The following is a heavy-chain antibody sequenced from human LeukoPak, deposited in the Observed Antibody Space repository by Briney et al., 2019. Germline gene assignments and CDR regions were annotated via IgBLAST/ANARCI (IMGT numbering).Heavy chain of an antibody. Sequence: GGSLRLSCAASGFTFSSYAMHWVRQAPGKGLEWVAVISYDGSNKYYADSVKGRFTISRDNSKNTLYLQMNSLRAEDTAVYYCARDRYYYSSGSAGSYTIEYWGRGTLVTVSS. CDR2: ISYDGSNK. D-gene: IGHD3-22*01. CDR1: GFTFSSYA. CDR3: ARDRYYYSSGSAGSYTIEY. V-gene: IGHV3-30-3*01. J-gene: IGHJ4*02.